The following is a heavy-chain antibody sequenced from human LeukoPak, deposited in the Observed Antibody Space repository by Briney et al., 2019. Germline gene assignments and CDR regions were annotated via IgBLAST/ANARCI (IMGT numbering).Heavy chain of an antibody. CDR1: GFTFDDYG. Sequence: GGSLRLSCAASGFTFDDYGMSWVRQAPGKGLEWVSGINWNGGSTGYADSVKGRFTISRDNAKNSLYLQMNSLRAENTALYYCARNRIAAAGYYYYMDVWGKGTTVTVSS. J-gene: IGHJ6*03. CDR3: ARNRIAAAGYYYYMDV. CDR2: INWNGGST. D-gene: IGHD6-13*01. V-gene: IGHV3-20*04.